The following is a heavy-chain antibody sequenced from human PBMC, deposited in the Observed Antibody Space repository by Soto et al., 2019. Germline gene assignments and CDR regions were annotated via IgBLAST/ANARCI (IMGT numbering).Heavy chain of an antibody. CDR3: ARDVYYDILTGHSNYFDY. CDR2: IWYDGSNK. D-gene: IGHD3-9*01. V-gene: IGHV3-33*01. Sequence: PGGSLRLSCAASGFTFSSYGMHWVRQAPGKGLEWVAVIWYDGSNKYYADSVKGRFTISRDNSKNTLYLQMNSLRAEDTAVYYCARDVYYDILTGHSNYFDYWGQGTLVTVSS. CDR1: GFTFSSYG. J-gene: IGHJ4*02.